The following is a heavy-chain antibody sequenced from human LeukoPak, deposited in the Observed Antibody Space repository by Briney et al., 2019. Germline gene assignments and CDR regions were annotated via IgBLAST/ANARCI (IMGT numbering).Heavy chain of an antibody. CDR1: GFIFDDYA. Sequence: GGSLRLSCAASGFIFDDYAMHWVRQAPGKGLVWVSRINSDGINTSYADSVKGRFTISRDNAKNTLNLQMNSLRAEDRAVYYCARDLGQYYDTSDNWFDPWGQGTLVTVSS. CDR2: INSDGINT. CDR3: ARDLGQYYDTSDNWFDP. J-gene: IGHJ5*02. V-gene: IGHV3-74*01. D-gene: IGHD3-22*01.